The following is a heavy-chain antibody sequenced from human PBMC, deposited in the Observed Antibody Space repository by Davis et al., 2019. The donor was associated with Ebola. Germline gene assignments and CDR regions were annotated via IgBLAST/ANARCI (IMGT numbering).Heavy chain of an antibody. V-gene: IGHV1-18*01. CDR3: AKDGAGHCSSTSCYDYYYYGMDV. CDR2: ISAYNGNT. D-gene: IGHD2-2*01. Sequence: ASVKVSCKASGYTFTSYGISWVRQAPGQGLEWMGWISAYNGNTNYAQKLQGRVTMTTDTSTSTAYMELRSLRSDDTAVYYCAKDGAGHCSSTSCYDYYYYGMDVWGKGTTVTVSS. CDR1: GYTFTSYG. J-gene: IGHJ6*04.